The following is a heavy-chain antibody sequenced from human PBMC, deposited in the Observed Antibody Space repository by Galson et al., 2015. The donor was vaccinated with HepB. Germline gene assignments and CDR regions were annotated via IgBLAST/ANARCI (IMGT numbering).Heavy chain of an antibody. J-gene: IGHJ5*02. CDR1: GFTFATYA. D-gene: IGHD3-10*01. V-gene: IGHV3-30-3*01. CDR2: ISYDGSSK. CDR3: AAGQTYYTSGTFSPFDP. Sequence: SLRLSCAASGFTFATYAMHWVRQAPGKGLDWVASISYDGSSKFYTDSVKGRFSVSRDNSKNTLFLQMSSLRTEDAAVYYCAAGQTYYTSGTFSPFDPWGHGTLVTVSS.